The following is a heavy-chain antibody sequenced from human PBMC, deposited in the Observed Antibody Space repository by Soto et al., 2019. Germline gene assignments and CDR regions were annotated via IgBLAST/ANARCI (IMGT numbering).Heavy chain of an antibody. CDR2: IYYSGST. CDR1: GGSISSSSYY. D-gene: IGHD3-16*02. V-gene: IGHV4-39*01. Sequence: QLQLQESGPGLVKPSETLSLTCTVSGGSISSSSYYWGWIRQPPGKGLEWIGSIYYSGSTYYNPSLKSRVTIPVDTSKNQFSLKLSSVTAADTAVYYCARPHYDYIWGSYRGGDYFDYWGQGTLVTVSS. J-gene: IGHJ4*02. CDR3: ARPHYDYIWGSYRGGDYFDY.